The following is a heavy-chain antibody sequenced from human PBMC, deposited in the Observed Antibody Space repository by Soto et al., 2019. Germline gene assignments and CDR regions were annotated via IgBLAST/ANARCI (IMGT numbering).Heavy chain of an antibody. J-gene: IGHJ3*02. CDR2: ISGGGNDA. V-gene: IGHV3-23*01. Sequence: PGGSLRLSCAASRFTFSSYAMSWVRQAPGKGLEWVSSISGGGNDAYYADSVKGRFTISRDNSQNTLYLQMSSLRADDTAVYYCARDLAYCGGDCYPRGAFDISGQAAMVTVSS. CDR1: RFTFSSYA. CDR3: ARDLAYCGGDCYPRGAFDI. D-gene: IGHD2-21*02.